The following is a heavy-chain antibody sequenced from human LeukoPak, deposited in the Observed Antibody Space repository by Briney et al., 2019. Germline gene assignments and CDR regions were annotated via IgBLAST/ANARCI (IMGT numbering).Heavy chain of an antibody. Sequence: ASVKVSCKASGYTFTSYGISWVRQAPGQGLEWMGIINPSGGSTSYAQKFQGRVTMTRDTSTSTVYMELSGLRSEDTAVYYCARDGSHYYDSSGYYYEGAFDYWGQGTLVTVSS. D-gene: IGHD3-22*01. CDR3: ARDGSHYYDSSGYYYEGAFDY. V-gene: IGHV1-46*01. CDR1: GYTFTSYG. CDR2: INPSGGST. J-gene: IGHJ4*02.